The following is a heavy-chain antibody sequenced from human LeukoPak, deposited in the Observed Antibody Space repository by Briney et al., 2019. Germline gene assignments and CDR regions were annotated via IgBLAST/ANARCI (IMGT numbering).Heavy chain of an antibody. CDR2: INPNSGGT. V-gene: IGHV1-2*02. D-gene: IGHD3-10*01. J-gene: IGHJ4*02. Sequence: VASVKVSCKASGYTFSGYYMHWVRQAPGQGLEWMGWINPNSGGTNYAQKLQGRVTMTRDTSISTAYMELSRLTSDDTAMYYCARGGPAGSGSYYNQYWGQGTLVTVSS. CDR3: ARGGPAGSGSYYNQY. CDR1: GYTFSGYY.